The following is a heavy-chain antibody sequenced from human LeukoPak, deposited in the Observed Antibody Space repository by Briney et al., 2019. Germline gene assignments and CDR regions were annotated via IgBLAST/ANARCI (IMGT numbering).Heavy chain of an antibody. D-gene: IGHD3-10*01. CDR3: AKDRIVISFGDVSKH. Sequence: GRSLRLSCAASGFIFRGYGMHWLRQAPGKGLEWVALISHDETTKHYADSVKGRFTISRDNSKNTLYLQMNNLRVDDTAVYYCAKDRIVISFGDVSKHWGQGTLVSVSS. CDR2: ISHDETTK. CDR1: GFIFRGYG. J-gene: IGHJ1*01. V-gene: IGHV3-30*18.